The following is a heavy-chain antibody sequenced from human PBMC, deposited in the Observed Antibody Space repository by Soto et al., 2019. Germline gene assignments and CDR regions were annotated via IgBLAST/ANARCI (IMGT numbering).Heavy chain of an antibody. J-gene: IGHJ4*02. CDR3: AKGTGIVGATLAY. CDR1: GFTFDDYA. Sequence: GGSLRLSCAASGFTFDDYAMHWVRQAPGKGLEWVSGISWNSGSIGYADSVKGRFTISRDNAKNSLYLQMNSLRAEDTALYYCAKGTGIVGATLAYWGQGTLVTVSS. V-gene: IGHV3-9*01. CDR2: ISWNSGSI. D-gene: IGHD1-26*01.